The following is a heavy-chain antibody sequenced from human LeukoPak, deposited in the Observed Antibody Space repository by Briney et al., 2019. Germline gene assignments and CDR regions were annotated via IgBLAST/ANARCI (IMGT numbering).Heavy chain of an antibody. CDR3: ATSNGYGYRPFDY. CDR2: ISSSGSGDNT. Sequence: GGSLRLSCAASGVTLSTYAMSWARQAPGKGLEWVSGISSSGSGDNTYYADSVKGRFTISRDNSKNTLYLQMNSLRAEDTAVYYCATSNGYGYRPFDYWGQGTLVTVSS. J-gene: IGHJ4*02. D-gene: IGHD5-18*01. V-gene: IGHV3-23*01. CDR1: GVTLSTYA.